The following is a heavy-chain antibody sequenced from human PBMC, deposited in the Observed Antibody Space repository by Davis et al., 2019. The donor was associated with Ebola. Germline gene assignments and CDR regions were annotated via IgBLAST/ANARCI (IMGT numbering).Heavy chain of an antibody. J-gene: IGHJ2*01. Sequence: PGGSLRLSCTVPSGSISSGFHYWTWIRQSPGRGLEWIGHFFYSGSTPYNPSLRSRVTISLDTSKNHFSLDLTSVTAADTAVYYCARETPGLWYFDLWGRGTLVTVSS. CDR1: SGSISSGFHY. CDR2: FFYSGST. V-gene: IGHV4-61*03. CDR3: ARETPGLWYFDL. D-gene: IGHD3-10*01.